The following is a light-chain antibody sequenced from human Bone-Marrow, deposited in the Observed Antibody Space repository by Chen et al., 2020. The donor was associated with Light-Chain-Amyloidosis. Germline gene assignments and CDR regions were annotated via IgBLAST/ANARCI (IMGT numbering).Light chain of an antibody. V-gene: IGLV1-47*01. CDR1: SSNIGINY. Sequence: QSVLTQPTSASGTPGQRVTISCSGASSNIGINYVYWYHHFPAAAPNLLIHRNTQRPSGVPHRFSASKSGTSAFLAISGRRSEDVADYYCAAWDGILSGYVFGTGTKVIVL. J-gene: IGLJ1*01. CDR2: RNT. CDR3: AAWDGILSGYV.